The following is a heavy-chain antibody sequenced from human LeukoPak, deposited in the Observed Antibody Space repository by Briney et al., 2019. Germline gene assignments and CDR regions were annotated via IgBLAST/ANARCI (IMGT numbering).Heavy chain of an antibody. CDR2: IYTSGTT. CDR1: GGSISGGSISSYY. V-gene: IGHV4-61*02. J-gene: IGHJ4*02. Sequence: SETLSLTCTVSGGSISGGSISSYYWSWVRQPAGKGLEWIGRIYTSGTTNYNPSLKSRVTMSVDTSRNQFSLKLSSVTAADTAVYYCARLSCSDGSCYTHYWGQGALVTVSS. D-gene: IGHD2-15*01. CDR3: ARLSCSDGSCYTHY.